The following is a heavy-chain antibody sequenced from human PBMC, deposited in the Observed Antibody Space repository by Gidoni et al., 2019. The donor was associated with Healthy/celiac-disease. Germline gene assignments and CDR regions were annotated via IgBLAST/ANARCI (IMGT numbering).Heavy chain of an antibody. J-gene: IGHJ3*02. CDR1: GFIFDDYG. CDR3: ARINYGDYDLGAFDI. Sequence: EVQRVESGGGVVRPGGSLRLTCAASGFIFDDYGMRWVRQAPGKGLEWVSGINWNGGSTGYADSVKGRFTIARDNAKNSLYLQMNSLRAEDTALYHCARINYGDYDLGAFDIWGQGTMVTVSS. CDR2: INWNGGST. V-gene: IGHV3-20*01. D-gene: IGHD4-17*01.